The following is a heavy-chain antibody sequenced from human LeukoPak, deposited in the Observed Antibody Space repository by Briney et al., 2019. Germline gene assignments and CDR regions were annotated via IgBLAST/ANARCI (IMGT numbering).Heavy chain of an antibody. CDR2: IIPIFGTA. D-gene: IGHD2-15*01. V-gene: IGHV1-69*01. J-gene: IGHJ4*02. CDR3: ARGSVGYCSGGSCYSANDY. CDR1: GGTFSSYA. Sequence: GASVKVSCKASGGTFSSYAISWVRQAPGQGLEWMGGIIPIFGTANYAQKFQGRVTITADESTSTAHMELSSLRSEDTAVYHCARGSVGYCSGGSCYSANDYWGQGTLVTVSS.